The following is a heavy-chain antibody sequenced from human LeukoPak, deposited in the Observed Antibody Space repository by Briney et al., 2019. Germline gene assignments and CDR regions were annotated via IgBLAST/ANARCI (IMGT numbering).Heavy chain of an antibody. CDR1: GGSMRSYY. Sequence: NASETLSLTCTVSGGSMRSYYWSWIRQPPGKGLEWIGYIYYSGSTNYNPSLKSRVTISVDTSKNQFSLKLSSVTAADTAVYYCARTTEGYCRGRSCYSYYYYMDVWGKGTTVTVSS. D-gene: IGHD2-15*01. CDR3: ARTTEGYCRGRSCYSYYYYMDV. J-gene: IGHJ6*03. V-gene: IGHV4-59*01. CDR2: IYYSGST.